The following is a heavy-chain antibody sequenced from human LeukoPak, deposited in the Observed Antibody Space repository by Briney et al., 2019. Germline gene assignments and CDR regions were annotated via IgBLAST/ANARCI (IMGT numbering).Heavy chain of an antibody. D-gene: IGHD2-2*01. J-gene: IGHJ4*02. V-gene: IGHV3-30*02. CDR1: GFTFSNYG. CDR3: AKDVPAAYFDY. CDR2: VRYDESTK. Sequence: GGSLRLSCAASGFTFSNYGMHWVRQAPGKGLEWVAFVRYDESTKFYADSVKGRFTISRDNSKTTLYLQMISLRAEDTAVYYCAKDVPAAYFDYWGQGTLVTVSS.